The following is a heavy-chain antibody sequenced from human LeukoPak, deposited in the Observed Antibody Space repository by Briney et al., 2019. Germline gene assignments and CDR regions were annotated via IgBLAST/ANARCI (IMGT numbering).Heavy chain of an antibody. V-gene: IGHV3-74*01. J-gene: IGHJ4*02. Sequence: GGSLRLSCAASGNYCMHWVRQAPGKGLVWVSHINSDGSWTGYADSVKGRFTISKDNAKNTVYLQMNNLRAEDTAVYYCVSFYETNWGRGPLVTVSS. CDR2: INSDGSWT. D-gene: IGHD2-2*01. CDR1: GNYC. CDR3: VSFYETN.